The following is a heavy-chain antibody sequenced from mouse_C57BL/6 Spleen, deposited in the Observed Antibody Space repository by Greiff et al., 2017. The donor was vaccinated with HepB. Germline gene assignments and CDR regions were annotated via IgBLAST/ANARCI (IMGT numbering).Heavy chain of an antibody. J-gene: IGHJ4*01. Sequence: EVQLQQSGAELVKPGASVKLSCTASGFNIKDYYMHWVKQRTEQGLEWIGRIDPEDGATKYAPKLQGKATITADTSSNTAYLQHSSLTSEDTAVYYWAREGSTMVSYYSMDYWGQGTSVTVSA. V-gene: IGHV14-2*01. D-gene: IGHD2-2*01. CDR2: IDPEDGAT. CDR1: GFNIKDYY. CDR3: AREGSTMVSYYSMDY.